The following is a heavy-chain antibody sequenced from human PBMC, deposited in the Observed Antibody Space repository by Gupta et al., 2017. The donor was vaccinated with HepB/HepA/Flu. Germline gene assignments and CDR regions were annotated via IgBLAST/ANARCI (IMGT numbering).Heavy chain of an antibody. J-gene: IGHJ4*02. CDR2: ISCDGGNN. CDR1: GFTFSGYA. D-gene: IGHD6-6*01. CDR3: ASQGVSCGYSSSSGRYCDY. Sequence: QVQLVESGGGVVQPGRSLRLSCAASGFTFSGYAMHWVRQAPGQGLDWVAVISCDGGNNYYADSVQGRCTISRDNSKNKLYLQMKSLRAEDTAVYYCASQGVSCGYSSSSGRYCDYGGQGTRVTVSS. V-gene: IGHV3-30-3*01.